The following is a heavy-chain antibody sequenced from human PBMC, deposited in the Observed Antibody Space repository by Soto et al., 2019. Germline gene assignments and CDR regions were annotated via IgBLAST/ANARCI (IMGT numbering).Heavy chain of an antibody. CDR2: ISYDGSNK. Sequence: TGGSLRLSCAASGFTFSSYGMHWVRQAPGKGLEWVAVISYDGSNKYYADSVKGRFTISRDNSKNMLYLQMNSLRAEDTAVFYCAKVHLSLDTAMVGPFDYWGQGTLVTVSS. D-gene: IGHD5-18*01. CDR1: GFTFSSYG. J-gene: IGHJ4*02. CDR3: AKVHLSLDTAMVGPFDY. V-gene: IGHV3-30*18.